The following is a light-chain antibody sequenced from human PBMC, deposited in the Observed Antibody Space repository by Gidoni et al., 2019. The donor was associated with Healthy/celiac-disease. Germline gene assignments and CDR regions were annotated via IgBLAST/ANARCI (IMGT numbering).Light chain of an antibody. Sequence: EIVLTQSSATVSLSPGERATLSCRASQSVSSYLAWYQQKPGQAPRLLIYDASNRATGIPARFSGSGSGTDFTLTISSLEPEDFAVYYCQQHSNWPSYTFGQGTKLEIK. CDR3: QQHSNWPSYT. V-gene: IGKV3-11*01. J-gene: IGKJ2*01. CDR2: DAS. CDR1: QSVSSY.